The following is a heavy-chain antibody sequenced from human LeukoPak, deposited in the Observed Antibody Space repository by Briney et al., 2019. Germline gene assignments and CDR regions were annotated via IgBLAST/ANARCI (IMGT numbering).Heavy chain of an antibody. Sequence: ASVKVSCKASGCTFTGYYMHWVRQAPGQGLEWMGWINPNSGGTNYAQKFQGRVTMTRDTSTSTAYMELSNLRSDDTAVYYCARPRYCSGGSCLNWFDPWGQGTLVTVSS. CDR3: ARPRYCSGGSCLNWFDP. V-gene: IGHV1-2*02. D-gene: IGHD2-15*01. CDR1: GCTFTGYY. CDR2: INPNSGGT. J-gene: IGHJ5*02.